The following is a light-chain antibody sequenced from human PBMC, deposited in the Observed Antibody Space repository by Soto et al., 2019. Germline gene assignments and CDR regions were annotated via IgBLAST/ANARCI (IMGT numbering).Light chain of an antibody. CDR2: AAS. CDR1: QAINNY. CDR3: QQLHTYPLT. J-gene: IGKJ4*01. V-gene: IGKV1-9*01. Sequence: IQLTQSPSFLATSVGGRGTSTCRASQAINNYLALHQQQPGGAPKLLIYAASTLHGVTSRFSGDGSGTEFTLTIRSLQPEDFATYFCQQLHTYPLTVGEGTKVDIK.